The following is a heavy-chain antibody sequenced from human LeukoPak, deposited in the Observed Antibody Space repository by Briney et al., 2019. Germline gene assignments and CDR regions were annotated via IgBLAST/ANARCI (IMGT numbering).Heavy chain of an antibody. CDR3: ARARHGYIYGYRPNELGHFFDY. D-gene: IGHD5-18*01. CDR2: IDHAGTT. V-gene: IGHV4-39*07. Sequence: SETLSLTCVVSGGSIITNDYWWGWIRQPPGKGLEWIGTIDHAGTTFYNVSLKRRVTMSVDTSKNQFSLKLSSVTAADTAVYYCARARHGYIYGYRPNELGHFFDYWGQGTLVTVSS. J-gene: IGHJ4*02. CDR1: GGSIITNDYW.